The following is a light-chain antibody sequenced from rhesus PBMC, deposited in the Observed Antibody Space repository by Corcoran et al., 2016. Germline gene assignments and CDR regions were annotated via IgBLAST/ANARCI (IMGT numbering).Light chain of an antibody. V-gene: IGKV1S17*01. CDR2: EAS. CDR3: QQYDSVPLT. J-gene: IGKJ4*01. Sequence: DIQMTQSPSSLSASVGDRVTITCRASQAITNDLAWYQQKPGDAPRRLIYEASSLESGVPSRFSGSGSGTDFTLTIISLQSEDFVTYYCQQYDSVPLTFGGWTKVEIK. CDR1: QAITND.